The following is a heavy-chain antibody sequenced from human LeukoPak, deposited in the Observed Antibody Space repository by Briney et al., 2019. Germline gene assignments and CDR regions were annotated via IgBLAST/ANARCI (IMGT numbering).Heavy chain of an antibody. V-gene: IGHV4-31*03. D-gene: IGHD2-8*01. CDR3: ARGYCTNGVCSSDYFDF. CDR1: GGSISSGGYY. Sequence: PSQTLSLTCTVSGGSISSGGYYWNWIRQHPGKGLEWIGYIYNSGSTYYNPSLKSRSTISLDTSKSQFSLKLSSVTAADTAVYYCARGYCTNGVCSSDYFDFWGQGTLVTVSS. CDR2: IYNSGST. J-gene: IGHJ4*02.